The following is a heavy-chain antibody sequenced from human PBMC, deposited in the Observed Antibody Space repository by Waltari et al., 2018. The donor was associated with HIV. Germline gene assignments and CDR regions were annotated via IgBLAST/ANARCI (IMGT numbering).Heavy chain of an antibody. CDR2: IYYSGST. Sequence: QVQLQESGPGLVKPSETLSLTCTVSGGSISSYYWSWIRQPQGKGLEWIGYIYYSGSTNYNPSLKSRVTISVDTSKNQFSLKLSSVTAADTAVYYCARGPLPGYSSSWYYFDYWGQGTLVTVSS. J-gene: IGHJ4*02. V-gene: IGHV4-59*01. D-gene: IGHD6-13*01. CDR1: GGSISSYY. CDR3: ARGPLPGYSSSWYYFDY.